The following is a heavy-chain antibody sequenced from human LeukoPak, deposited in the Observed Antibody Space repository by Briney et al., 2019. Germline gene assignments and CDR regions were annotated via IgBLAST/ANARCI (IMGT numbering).Heavy chain of an antibody. V-gene: IGHV3-23*01. CDR3: AKDEDTIFGVVIILFDY. D-gene: IGHD3-3*01. CDR2: ISGSGGIT. CDR1: GFTFSSYA. Sequence: GGSLRLSCAAPGFTFSSYAMSWVRQAPGKGLEWGSAISGSGGITYYADSVKGRFTISRDNSKNTLYMQMNSLSCEDTAVYYCAKDEDTIFGVVIILFDYWGQGTLVTVSS. J-gene: IGHJ4*02.